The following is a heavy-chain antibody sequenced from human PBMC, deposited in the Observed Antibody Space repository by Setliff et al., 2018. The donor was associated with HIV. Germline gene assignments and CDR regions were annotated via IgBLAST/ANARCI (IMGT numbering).Heavy chain of an antibody. Sequence: SETLSLTCTVSGDSVTSDSYYWSWIRQPPGKGLEWIGSIFHSAATNYNPSLKSRVTISIDTSKNQFSLKLTSVTAADTAVYYCARRGAYGYDYFDYWGPGILVTVSS. CDR1: GDSVTSDSYY. CDR2: IFHSAAT. V-gene: IGHV4-38-2*02. J-gene: IGHJ4*02. D-gene: IGHD5-12*01. CDR3: ARRGAYGYDYFDY.